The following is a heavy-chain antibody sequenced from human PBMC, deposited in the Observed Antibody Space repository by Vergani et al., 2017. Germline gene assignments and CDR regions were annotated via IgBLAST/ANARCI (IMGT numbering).Heavy chain of an antibody. CDR3: ARVGLPEEDTLNWFDP. J-gene: IGHJ5*02. CDR1: GYSFTSYW. V-gene: IGHV5-51*01. D-gene: IGHD3-16*01. CDR2: IYPGDSDT. Sequence: EVQLVQSGAEVKKPGESLKISCKGSGYSFTSYWIGWVRQMPGKGLEWMGIIYPGDSDTSYSPSFQGQVTITADKSISTAYLQWSSLKASDTAMYYCARVGLPEEDTLNWFDPWGQGTLVTVSS.